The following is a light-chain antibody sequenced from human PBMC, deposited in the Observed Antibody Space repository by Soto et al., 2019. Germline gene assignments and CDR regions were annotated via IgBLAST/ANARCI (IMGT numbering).Light chain of an antibody. J-gene: IGKJ1*01. V-gene: IGKV1-13*02. Sequence: IQLTQSPSFLSASVGDGVTISCRASQAMNTYIAWYQQKPGKAPKLLIYGASSLEGGVPSRFSGSGSGTDFTLTISRLEPEDFAVYYCHQYGSSPTFGQGTKVDIK. CDR1: QAMNTY. CDR3: HQYGSSPT. CDR2: GAS.